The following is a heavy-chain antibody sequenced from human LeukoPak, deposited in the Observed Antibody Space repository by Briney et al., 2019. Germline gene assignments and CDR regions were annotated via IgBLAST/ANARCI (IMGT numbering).Heavy chain of an antibody. J-gene: IGHJ4*02. D-gene: IGHD1-14*01. CDR2: IYYSGST. CDR1: GGSISSYY. CDR3: ARDSPRRPSY. Sequence: SETLSLTCTVSGGSISSYYWSWIRQPPGKGLEWIGYIYYSGSTNYNPSLESRVTISVDTSKNQFSLKLSSVTAADTAVYYCARDSPRRPSYWGQGTLVTVSS. V-gene: IGHV4-59*12.